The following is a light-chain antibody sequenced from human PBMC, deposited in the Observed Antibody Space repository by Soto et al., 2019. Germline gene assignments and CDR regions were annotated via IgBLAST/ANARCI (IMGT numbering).Light chain of an antibody. V-gene: IGKV3-11*01. CDR3: QQRSNWPPMYT. J-gene: IGKJ2*01. Sequence: IVLTQSPATLSLSPGERATLSCRASQSVSSYLAWYQQKPGQAPRLLIYDVSNRATGIPARFSGSGSGTDFTLTISSLEPEDFAVYYCQQRSNWPPMYTFGQGTKLEIK. CDR1: QSVSSY. CDR2: DVS.